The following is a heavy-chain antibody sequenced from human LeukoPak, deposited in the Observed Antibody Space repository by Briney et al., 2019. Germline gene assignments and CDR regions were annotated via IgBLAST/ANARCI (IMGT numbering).Heavy chain of an antibody. CDR2: ISDSGDST. CDR3: ANLGKDYYDSSGAFDI. J-gene: IGHJ3*02. CDR1: GFTFSNYG. D-gene: IGHD3-22*01. Sequence: GGTLRLSCAAFGFTFSNYGMTWVRQAPGKGLEWVSAISDSGDSTYYADSVKGRFTISRHNSKNTLYLQLNSLRAEDTAVYYCANLGKDYYDSSGAFDIWGQGTMVTVSS. V-gene: IGHV3-23*01.